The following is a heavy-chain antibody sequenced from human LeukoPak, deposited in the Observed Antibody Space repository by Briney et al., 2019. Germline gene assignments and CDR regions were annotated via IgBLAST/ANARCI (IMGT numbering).Heavy chain of an antibody. D-gene: IGHD5-18*01. CDR3: TRALVDTAMVTNYYYSRDV. J-gene: IGHJ6*02. V-gene: IGHV3-49*04. CDR1: GFIFGDYA. CDR2: IRSKAYGGTT. Sequence: PGGSLRLSCTACGFIFGDYAMSWVRQAPGKGLVWVGFIRSKAYGGTTEYTASVKGRFTISRDDSKSIAYLQMNSLKTEDTAVYYCTRALVDTAMVTNYYYSRDVWGQGTTVTVSS.